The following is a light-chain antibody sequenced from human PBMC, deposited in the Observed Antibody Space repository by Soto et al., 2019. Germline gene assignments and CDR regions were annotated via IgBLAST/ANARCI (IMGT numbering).Light chain of an antibody. CDR1: IFSIAGNY. J-gene: IGLJ1*01. V-gene: IGLV6-57*02. Sequence: NFMLTQPHSVSESPGKTVTISCTGSIFSIAGNYVQWFQQRPGSAPTTVIFEDNQRPSGVPDRFSGSIDSSSNSASLTISGLKTEDGADYCCQSYDSSLSGYVFGTGTKVTVL. CDR3: QSYDSSLSGYV. CDR2: EDN.